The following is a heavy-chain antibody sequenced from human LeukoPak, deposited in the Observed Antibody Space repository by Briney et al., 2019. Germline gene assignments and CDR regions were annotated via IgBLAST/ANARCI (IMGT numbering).Heavy chain of an antibody. D-gene: IGHD6-13*01. V-gene: IGHV4-4*02. CDR3: ARGVPAAGAKWFDP. J-gene: IGHJ5*02. CDR1: GGSITSGNW. Sequence: SETLSLTCTVSGGSITSGNWWTWVRQPPGKGLEWIGEIYHSGSTNYNPSLKSRLTISVDKSKNQFSLALSSVTAADTAVYYCARGVPAAGAKWFDPWGPGSLVTVYS. CDR2: IYHSGST.